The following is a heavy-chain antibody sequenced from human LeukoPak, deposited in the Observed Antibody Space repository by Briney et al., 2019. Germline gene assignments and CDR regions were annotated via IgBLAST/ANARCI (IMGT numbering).Heavy chain of an antibody. V-gene: IGHV3-23*01. CDR1: GFTFSIFA. CDR2: ISSSGGST. CDR3: AKMKRAGTNTDAFDI. J-gene: IGHJ3*02. Sequence: GGSLRLSCAASGFTFSIFAMNWVRQAPGTGLEWVSSISSSGGSTYYADYVKGRFTISRDNSKNTLYLQMNSLRAEDTAVFYCAKMKRAGTNTDAFDIWGHGTMVTVSS. D-gene: IGHD6-19*01.